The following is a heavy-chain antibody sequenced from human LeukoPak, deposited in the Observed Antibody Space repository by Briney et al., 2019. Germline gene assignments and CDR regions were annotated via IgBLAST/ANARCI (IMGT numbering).Heavy chain of an antibody. V-gene: IGHV4-30-2*01. D-gene: IGHD1-26*01. CDR3: ARGSGGIYYGGIDY. CDR1: GGSISSDGYS. CDR2: IYHSGST. J-gene: IGHJ4*02. Sequence: SQTLSLTCAVSGGSISSDGYSWSWIRQPPGKGLEWIGYIYHSGSTYYNPALKSRATISVDRSKNQFSLNLSSATAADTAVYYCARGSGGIYYGGIDYWGQGTLVIVSS.